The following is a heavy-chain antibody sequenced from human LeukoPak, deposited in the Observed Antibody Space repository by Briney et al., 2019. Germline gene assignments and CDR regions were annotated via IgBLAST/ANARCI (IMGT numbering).Heavy chain of an antibody. D-gene: IGHD3-3*01. J-gene: IGHJ4*02. V-gene: IGHV3-30*18. CDR3: ANSGWSGYYYFDY. CDR1: GFTFSSYG. Sequence: GGSLRLSCAASGFTFSSYGMHWVRQAPGKGLEWVALISYDESNKYYADSVKGRFTISRDNSKNTLYLQMNSLRAEDTAVYYCANSGWSGYYYFDYWGQGTLVTVSS. CDR2: ISYDESNK.